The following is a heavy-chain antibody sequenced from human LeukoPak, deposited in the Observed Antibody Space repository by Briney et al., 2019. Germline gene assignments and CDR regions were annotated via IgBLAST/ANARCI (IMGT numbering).Heavy chain of an antibody. CDR1: GGSISSYY. CDR2: IYYSGST. V-gene: IGHV4-59*01. Sequence: PSETLSLTCTVSGGSISSYYWSWTRQPPGKGLEWIGYIYYSGSTNYNPSLKSRVTISVDTSKNQFSLKLSSVTAADTAVYYCARDLYYDILTGRRDAFDIWGQGTMVTVSS. CDR3: ARDLYYDILTGRRDAFDI. D-gene: IGHD3-9*01. J-gene: IGHJ3*02.